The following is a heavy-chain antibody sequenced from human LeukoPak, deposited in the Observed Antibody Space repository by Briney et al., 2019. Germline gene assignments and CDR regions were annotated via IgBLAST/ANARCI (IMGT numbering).Heavy chain of an antibody. CDR2: IYPDDSDT. CDR1: GYSFTSYW. J-gene: IGHJ4*02. V-gene: IGHV5-51*01. Sequence: GESLKISCKGSGYSFTSYWIGWVRQMPGKGLEWTGIIYPDDSDTRYSPSFQGQVTISADKSINTAYLQWSSLKASDTAMYYCARIAAAAPGYFDYWGQGTLVTVSS. D-gene: IGHD6-13*01. CDR3: ARIAAAAPGYFDY.